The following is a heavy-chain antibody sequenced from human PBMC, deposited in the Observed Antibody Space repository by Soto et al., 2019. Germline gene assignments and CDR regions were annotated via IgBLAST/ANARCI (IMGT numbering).Heavy chain of an antibody. CDR3: ARGRPYYYDSIGYHGFDP. D-gene: IGHD3-22*01. J-gene: IGHJ5*02. Sequence: QVQLVQSGAEVKKPGSSVKVSCKASGGYFSSYVITWVRQAPGQGLEWMGGIIPIIGTPNYAQNFQGRVTITADKSTTTAYMELSSLRSEDTAVYYCARGRPYYYDSIGYHGFDPWGQGTLVTVSS. CDR2: IIPIIGTP. V-gene: IGHV1-69*06. CDR1: GGYFSSYV.